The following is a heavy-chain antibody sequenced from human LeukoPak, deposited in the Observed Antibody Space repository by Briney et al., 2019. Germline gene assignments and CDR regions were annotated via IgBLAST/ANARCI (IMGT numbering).Heavy chain of an antibody. CDR1: GFTFSRYA. J-gene: IGHJ4*02. Sequence: PGGSLRLSCAASGFTFSRYAMYWVRQAPGKGLEWVALISYDGSNKYYADSVKGRFTISRDNSKNTLYLQMNSLKIEDTAMYYCTRPGLGVTTTSNDYWGQGILVIVSS. CDR2: ISYDGSNK. V-gene: IGHV3-30*04. D-gene: IGHD4-17*01. CDR3: TRPGLGVTTTSNDY.